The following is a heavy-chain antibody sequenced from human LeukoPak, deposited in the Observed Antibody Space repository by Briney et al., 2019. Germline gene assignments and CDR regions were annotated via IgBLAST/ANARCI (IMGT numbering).Heavy chain of an antibody. CDR2: IIPIFGTA. Sequence: SVKVSCKASGGTFSSYAISWVRQAPGQGLEWMGGIIPIFGTANCAQKFQGRVTITADESTSTAYMELSSLRSEDTAVYYCAREGGVVGATEGAFDIWGQGTMVTVSS. D-gene: IGHD1-26*01. CDR1: GGTFSSYA. V-gene: IGHV1-69*13. J-gene: IGHJ3*02. CDR3: AREGGVVGATEGAFDI.